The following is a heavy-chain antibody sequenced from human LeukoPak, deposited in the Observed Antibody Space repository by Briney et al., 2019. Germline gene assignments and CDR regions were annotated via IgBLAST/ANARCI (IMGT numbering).Heavy chain of an antibody. Sequence: ASVKVSCKASGYTFTSYGISWVRQAPGQGLEGMGWISAYNGTTNYAQKLQGRVTMTTDKSTSTAYMELRSLRSDDTAVYYCARVRHPYCGGDCYAFDIWGQGTMVTVSS. CDR2: ISAYNGTT. D-gene: IGHD2-21*02. V-gene: IGHV1-18*01. J-gene: IGHJ3*02. CDR1: GYTFTSYG. CDR3: ARVRHPYCGGDCYAFDI.